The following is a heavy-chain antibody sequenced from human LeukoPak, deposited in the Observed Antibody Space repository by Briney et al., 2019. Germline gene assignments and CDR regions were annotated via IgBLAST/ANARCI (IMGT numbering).Heavy chain of an antibody. CDR1: GGSXSSGGYY. D-gene: IGHD6-6*01. Sequence: TLSLTCXVSGGSXSSGGYYWSWIRQHPGKGLEWIGYIYYSGSTYYNPSLKSRVTISVDTSKNQFSLKLSSVTAADTAVYYCARDWFYSSSYAHYYYGMDVWGQGTTVTVSS. CDR3: ARDWFYSSSYAHYYYGMDV. J-gene: IGHJ6*02. CDR2: IYYSGST. V-gene: IGHV4-31*03.